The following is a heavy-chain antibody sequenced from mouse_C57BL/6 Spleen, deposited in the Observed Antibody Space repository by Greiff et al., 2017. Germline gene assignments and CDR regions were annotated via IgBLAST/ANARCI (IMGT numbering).Heavy chain of an antibody. J-gene: IGHJ2*01. D-gene: IGHD3-3*01. V-gene: IGHV1-69*01. CDR2: IDPSDSYT. Sequence: VQLQQPGAELVMPGASVKLSCKASGYTFTSYWMHWVKQRPGQGLEWIGEIDPSDSYTNYNQKFKGKSTLTVDKSSSTAYMQLSSLTSEDSAVYYCARKKSRYFDYWGQGTTLTVSS. CDR3: ARKKSRYFDY. CDR1: GYTFTSYW.